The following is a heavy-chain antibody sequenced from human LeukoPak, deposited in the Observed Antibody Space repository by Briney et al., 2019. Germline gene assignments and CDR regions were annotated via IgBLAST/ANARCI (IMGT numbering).Heavy chain of an antibody. V-gene: IGHV3-66*01. CDR3: ARDSHYYGSGSYANLLFNY. Sequence: PGGSLRLSCAASGFTVSSNYMSWVRQAPGKGLEWVSVIYSGGSTYYADSVKSRFTIARDNSKNTLYLQMNSLRAEDTAVYYCARDSHYYGSGSYANLLFNYWGQGTLVTVSS. CDR1: GFTVSSNY. CDR2: IYSGGST. D-gene: IGHD3-10*01. J-gene: IGHJ4*02.